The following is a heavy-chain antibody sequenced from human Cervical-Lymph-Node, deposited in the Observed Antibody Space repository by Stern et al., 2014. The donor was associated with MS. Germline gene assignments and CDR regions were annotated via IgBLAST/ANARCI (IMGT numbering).Heavy chain of an antibody. CDR2: IIPMSGTT. CDR3: VLQTLGATY. D-gene: IGHD3-10*01. V-gene: IGHV1-69*06. J-gene: IGHJ4*02. CDR1: GGTFTNYA. Sequence: VQLVQSGAEVKKPGSSVKVSCKASGGTFTNYAMNWVRQAPGQRIVWMGGIIPMSGTTNQTQHFQGRVTFTADKSTNTAFLELSSLRSGDTAVYYCVLQTLGATYWGQGTLVTVSS.